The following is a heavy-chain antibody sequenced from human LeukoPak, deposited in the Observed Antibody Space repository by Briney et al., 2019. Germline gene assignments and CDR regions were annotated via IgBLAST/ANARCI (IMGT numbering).Heavy chain of an antibody. V-gene: IGHV4-39*01. D-gene: IGHD6-19*01. CDR2: IYYAGST. CDR1: GGSISNSSYF. J-gene: IGHJ4*02. CDR3: ARQIGSSGPDC. Sequence: SETLSLTCSVSGGSISNSSYFWGWVRQPPGKGLEWIGSIYYAGSTYYNPSLKSRVTISKDTSKNQFALWLSSVTAADTAVYYCARQIGSSGPDCWGQGTLVTVSS.